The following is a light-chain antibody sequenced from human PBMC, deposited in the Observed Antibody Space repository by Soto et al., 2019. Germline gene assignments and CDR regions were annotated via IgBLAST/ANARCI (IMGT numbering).Light chain of an antibody. Sequence: DRQMTHYPSTLSASVGDRVTITCRASPSIVSWLAWYQQKPDTAPKLLIYEESTLQSGVPSRLSGIGSGTEFTLTISSLQPDDSATYFCQQYRDNWPFGEGPKVEI. J-gene: IGKJ1*01. CDR2: EES. V-gene: IGKV1-5*03. CDR1: PSIVSW. CDR3: QQYRDNWP.